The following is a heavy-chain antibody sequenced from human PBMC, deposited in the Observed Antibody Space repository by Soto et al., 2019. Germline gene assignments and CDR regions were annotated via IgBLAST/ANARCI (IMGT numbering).Heavy chain of an antibody. CDR2: MNYNTGGT. CDR1: VYTFTSYY. V-gene: IGHV1-8*02. D-gene: IGHD3-16*01. J-gene: IGHJ6*02. Sequence: ASVKVSCKASVYTFTSYYIHCVRQAAGQGLEWMGWMNYNTGGTGYAQKFQDRVTMTRSTSISTAYLELSSLRSEDTAVYFCARGAGDGYYNGMDVWGQGTTVTVSS. CDR3: ARGAGDGYYNGMDV.